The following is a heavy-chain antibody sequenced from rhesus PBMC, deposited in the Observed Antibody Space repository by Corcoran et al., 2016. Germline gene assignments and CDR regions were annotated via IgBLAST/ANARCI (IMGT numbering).Heavy chain of an antibody. CDR2: IVGSSTST. J-gene: IGHJ4*01. Sequence: QVQLQESGPGVVKPSETLSLTCAVSGGSISDSYRWSWIRQPPGKGLEWIGYIVGSSTSTNYNPSLKSRVTTSNETSKNQVSLKLSSVTAADTAVYYCARIYSSGPDYWGQGVLVTVSS. CDR1: GGSISDSYR. V-gene: IGHV4S10*01. CDR3: ARIYSSGPDY. D-gene: IGHD6-31*01.